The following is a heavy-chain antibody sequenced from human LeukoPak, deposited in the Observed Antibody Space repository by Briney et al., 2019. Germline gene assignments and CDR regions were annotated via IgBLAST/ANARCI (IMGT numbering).Heavy chain of an antibody. CDR2: IIPIFGTA. CDR3: ARDTATIYGDSDPNWFDP. V-gene: IGHV1-69*05. CDR1: GGTFSSYA. Sequence: SVKLSCEASGGTFSSYAISGVRQAPRQGLEWMGRIIPIFGTANYAQKFPGRVTSTTDESTSTAYMELSSLRSEDTAVYYCARDTATIYGDSDPNWFDPWGEGTLVTVSS. D-gene: IGHD4-17*01. J-gene: IGHJ5*02.